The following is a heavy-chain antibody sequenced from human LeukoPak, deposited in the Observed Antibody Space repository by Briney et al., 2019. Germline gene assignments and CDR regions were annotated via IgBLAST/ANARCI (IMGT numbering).Heavy chain of an antibody. J-gene: IGHJ4*02. D-gene: IGHD1-26*01. V-gene: IGHV1-69*06. CDR3: ARGQYSGSYYGSDY. CDR2: IIPIFGTA. Sequence: GASVKVSCKASGYTFTGYYMHWVRQAPGQGLEWMGGIIPIFGTANYAQKFQGRVTITADKSTSTAYMELSSLRSEDTAVYYCARGQYSGSYYGSDYWGQGTLVTVSS. CDR1: GYTFTGYY.